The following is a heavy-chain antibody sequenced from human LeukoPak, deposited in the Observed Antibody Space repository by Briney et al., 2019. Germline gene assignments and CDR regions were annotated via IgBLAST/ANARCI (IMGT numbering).Heavy chain of an antibody. CDR2: IKEDGTEK. CDR3: ARTYGSGSSYRHFDS. J-gene: IGHJ4*02. V-gene: IGHV3-7*01. CDR1: GFTFSTSW. D-gene: IGHD3-10*01. Sequence: GMSLRLSCAASGFTFSTSWMTWVRQTPGKGLEWVANIKEDGTEKNYVDSVKGRFTISRNNTNNSLYLPMNGLRAEDTALYYCARTYGSGSSYRHFDSWGQGTLVTVSS.